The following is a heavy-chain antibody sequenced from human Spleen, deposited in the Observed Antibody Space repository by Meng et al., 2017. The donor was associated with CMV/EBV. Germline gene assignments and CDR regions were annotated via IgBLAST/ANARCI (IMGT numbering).Heavy chain of an antibody. Sequence: GESLKISCAASGFTFSSYAMSWVRQAPGKGLEWVSSISSSGSHVYYADSVQGRFAISRDNAKNSLYLHMNSLRAEDTAVYYCAREGRYCSSTSCYHSDYWGQGTLVTVSS. V-gene: IGHV3-21*01. CDR2: ISSSGSHV. CDR1: GFTFSSYA. CDR3: AREGRYCSSTSCYHSDY. D-gene: IGHD2-2*01. J-gene: IGHJ4*02.